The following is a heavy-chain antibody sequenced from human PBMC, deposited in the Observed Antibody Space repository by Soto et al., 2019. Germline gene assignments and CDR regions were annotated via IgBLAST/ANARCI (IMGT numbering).Heavy chain of an antibody. Sequence: TLYLSFTVSGYAITDYYLRLHPEHPRKGLEWIGYMYNTGSTVYNPAFQSRVTISVDTSKNQFSLKLNSVTAADTAVYYCARDLWGYCGTDCYPLDVWGQGTTVT. CDR3: ARDLWGYCGTDCYPLDV. J-gene: IGHJ6*02. CDR1: GYAITDYY. V-gene: IGHV4-59*01. CDR2: MYNTGST. D-gene: IGHD2-21*02.